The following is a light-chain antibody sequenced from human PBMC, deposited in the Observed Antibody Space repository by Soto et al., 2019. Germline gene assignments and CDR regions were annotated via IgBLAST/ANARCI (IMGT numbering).Light chain of an antibody. CDR1: SSDVGGYNY. Sequence: QSALTQPASVSGSPGQSITISCTGTSSDVGGYNYVSWYQHHPGKAPKLMIYDVRNRPSGVSNRFSGSKSGNTASLTISGLQAEDEADYYCSSYTSSSTFYVFGTGTQLTVL. V-gene: IGLV2-14*03. CDR3: SSYTSSSTFYV. J-gene: IGLJ1*01. CDR2: DVR.